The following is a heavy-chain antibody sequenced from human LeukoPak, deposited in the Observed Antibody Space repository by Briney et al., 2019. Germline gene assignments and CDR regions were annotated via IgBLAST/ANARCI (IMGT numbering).Heavy chain of an antibody. Sequence: GGSLRLSCTVSGFTVSSNSMSWVRQAPGKGLEWVSFIYSDNTHYSDSVKGRFTISRDNTKNSLFLQMNSLRAEDTAVYYCARDFHSDLKGAYYYYSMDVWGKGTTVTISS. CDR3: ARDFHSDLKGAYYYYSMDV. CDR2: IYSDNT. V-gene: IGHV3-53*01. CDR1: GFTVSSNS. J-gene: IGHJ6*03. D-gene: IGHD2-21*01.